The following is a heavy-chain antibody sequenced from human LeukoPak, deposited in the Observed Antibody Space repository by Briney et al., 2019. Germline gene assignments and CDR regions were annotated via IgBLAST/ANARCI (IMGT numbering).Heavy chain of an antibody. CDR1: GGSFSGYY. D-gene: IGHD1-26*01. CDR2: INHSGST. CDR3: ARRGSYYYYYYMDV. J-gene: IGHJ6*03. V-gene: IGHV4-34*01. Sequence: KPSETLSLTCAVYGGSFSGYYWSWIRQPPGKGLEWIGEINHSGSTNYNPSLKSRVTISVDTSKNQFSLKLSSVTAADTAVYYCARRGSYYYYYYMDVWGKGTTVTVSS.